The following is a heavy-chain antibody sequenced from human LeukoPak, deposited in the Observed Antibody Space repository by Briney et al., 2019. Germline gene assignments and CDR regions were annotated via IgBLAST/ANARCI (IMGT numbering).Heavy chain of an antibody. V-gene: IGHV4-61*02. CDR1: GGSISSGSYY. D-gene: IGHD4-11*01. Sequence: KTSETLSPTCIVSGGSISSGSYYWSWIRQPAGKGLEWIGRIYTSGSTNYNPSLKSRVTISVDTSKNHFSLRLSSVTAADTAVYYCARTYSNYSRYYYYYYMDVWGKGTTVTVSS. CDR2: IYTSGST. CDR3: ARTYSNYSRYYYYYYMDV. J-gene: IGHJ6*03.